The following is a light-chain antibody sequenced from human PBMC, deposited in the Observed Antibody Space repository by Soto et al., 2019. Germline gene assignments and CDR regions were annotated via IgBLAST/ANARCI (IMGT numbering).Light chain of an antibody. J-gene: IGKJ1*01. V-gene: IGKV3-20*01. Sequence: IVLTQSPGTLSLSPGDRATLSCRASQRVSSNYLAWYQQRPGQAPRLLIYGASSRATGIPDRFSGSGSGTDFTLSISRLEPEDFAVYYCQQYGSSPVTFGQGTKVDIK. CDR2: GAS. CDR1: QRVSSNY. CDR3: QQYGSSPVT.